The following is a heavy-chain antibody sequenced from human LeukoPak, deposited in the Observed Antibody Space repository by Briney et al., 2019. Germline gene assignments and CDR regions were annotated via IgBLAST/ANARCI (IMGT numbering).Heavy chain of an antibody. J-gene: IGHJ4*02. CDR3: ATLHGDDFDY. D-gene: IGHD4-17*01. CDR1: GYIFTSYY. CDR2: INPSGGST. Sequence: ASVKVSCKASGYIFTSYYIHWVRQAPGQGLEWMGMINPSGGSTSYAQKFQGRVTMTRDTSTSTVYMELSSLRSEDTAVYYCATLHGDDFDYWGQGTLVTVSS. V-gene: IGHV1-46*01.